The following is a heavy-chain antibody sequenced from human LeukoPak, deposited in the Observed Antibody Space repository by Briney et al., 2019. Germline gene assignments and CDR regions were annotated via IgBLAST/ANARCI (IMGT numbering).Heavy chain of an antibody. CDR1: GGSY. Sequence: SETLSLTCAVYGGSYWSWIRQPPGKGLEWIGQIYHTGSANYNPSLRSQVTMSIDTSKNQFSLKLNSVTAADTAVYYCARHGGYYFDSWGQGTLVTVSS. CDR3: ARHGGYYFDS. D-gene: IGHD3-10*01. V-gene: IGHV4-34*01. CDR2: IYHTGSA. J-gene: IGHJ4*02.